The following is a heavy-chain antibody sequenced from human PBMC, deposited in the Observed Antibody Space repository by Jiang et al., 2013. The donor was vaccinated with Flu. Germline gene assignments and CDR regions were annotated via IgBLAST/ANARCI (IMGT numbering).Heavy chain of an antibody. J-gene: IGHJ4*02. Sequence: QLLESGGGLVQPGGSLRLSCAASGFAFSTYAMTWVRQAPGEGLEWVSSISGGGFTTYYADSVKGRFTISRDYSKNTLYLQMNSLRAGDTAVYYCAKVDSSNGWADFDYWGQGILVTVSS. V-gene: IGHV3-23*01. D-gene: IGHD6-25*01. CDR1: GFAFSTYA. CDR2: ISGGGFTT. CDR3: AKVDSSNGWADFDY.